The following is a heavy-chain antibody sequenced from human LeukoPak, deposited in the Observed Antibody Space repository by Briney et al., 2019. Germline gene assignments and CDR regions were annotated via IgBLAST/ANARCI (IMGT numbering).Heavy chain of an antibody. CDR2: FDPEDGET. Sequence: ASVKVSCKVSGYTLTELSMHWARQAPGKGLEWMGGFDPEDGETIYAQKFQGRVTMTEDTSTDTAYMELSSLRSEDTAVYYCATSRDNYDILTGYRFDYWGQGTLVTVSS. V-gene: IGHV1-24*01. CDR1: GYTLTELS. D-gene: IGHD3-9*01. J-gene: IGHJ4*02. CDR3: ATSRDNYDILTGYRFDY.